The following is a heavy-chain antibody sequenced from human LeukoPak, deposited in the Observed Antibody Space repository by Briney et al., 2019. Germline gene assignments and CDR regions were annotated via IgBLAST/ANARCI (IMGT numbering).Heavy chain of an antibody. CDR2: IIYSGRT. CDR1: GASISSSSDY. CDR3: ARHYYDSSGYRRDYYFDY. V-gene: IGHV4-39*01. J-gene: IGHJ4*02. Sequence: SETLSLTCTVSGASISSSSDYWGWFRRPPGQGLEWIVSIIYSGRTYHNPSLKSRLTMSVDTSESQFSLRLSSVTAADTAVYFCARHYYDSSGYRRDYYFDYWGQGILVTVSS. D-gene: IGHD3-22*01.